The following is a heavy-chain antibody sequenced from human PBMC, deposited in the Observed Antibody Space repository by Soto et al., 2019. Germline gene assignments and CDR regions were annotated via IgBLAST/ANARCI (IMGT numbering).Heavy chain of an antibody. CDR1: GFTFSSYA. CDR3: AKDLVYYHGSGSYDY. J-gene: IGHJ4*02. V-gene: IGHV3-23*01. CDR2: ISGSGGST. Sequence: EVQLLESGGGLVQPGGSLRLSCAASGFTFSSYAMSWVRQAPGKGLEWVSAISGSGGSTYYADSAKGRCTISRDNSKNTLYLQMNSLRAEDRAVYYCAKDLVYYHGSGSYDYWGQGTLVTVSS. D-gene: IGHD3-10*01.